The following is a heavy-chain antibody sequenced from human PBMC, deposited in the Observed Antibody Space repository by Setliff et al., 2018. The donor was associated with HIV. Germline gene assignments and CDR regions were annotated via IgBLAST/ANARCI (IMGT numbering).Heavy chain of an antibody. Sequence: VASVKVSCKASGYTFTDYYVHWVRQAPGQGLEWMGMSSPDGSATTYAQQFSGRVAITRDRSTETLYMELNSLTSEDTAIYYCARAQPQAFDLWGHRTMVTVSS. D-gene: IGHD2-2*01. CDR3: ARAQPQAFDL. J-gene: IGHJ3*01. V-gene: IGHV1-46*01. CDR2: SSPDGSAT. CDR1: GYTFTDYY.